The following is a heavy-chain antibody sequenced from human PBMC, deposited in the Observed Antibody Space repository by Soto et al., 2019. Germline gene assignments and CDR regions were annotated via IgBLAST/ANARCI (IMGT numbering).Heavy chain of an antibody. CDR1: GYSFTSYW. CDR3: ARHDNGIAVAGTNYYYYYYGMDV. V-gene: IGHV5-51*01. D-gene: IGHD6-19*01. J-gene: IGHJ6*02. Sequence: GESLKISCKGSGYSFTSYWIGWVRQMPGKGLEWMGIIYPGDSDTRYSPSFQGQVTISADKSISTAYLQWSSLKASDTAMYYCARHDNGIAVAGTNYYYYYYGMDVWGQGTTVTVSS. CDR2: IYPGDSDT.